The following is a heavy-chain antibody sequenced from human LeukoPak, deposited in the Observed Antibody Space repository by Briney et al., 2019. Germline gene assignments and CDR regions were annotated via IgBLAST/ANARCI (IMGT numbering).Heavy chain of an antibody. CDR2: ISKDSTTYT. CDR1: GFSFSVYS. D-gene: IGHD4-23*01. V-gene: IGHV3-21*01. J-gene: IGHJ4*02. Sequence: GGSLRLSCAASGFSFSVYSMNWVCQAPGKGLEWVSSISKDSTTYTYYADLVKGRFTISRDNTKNSLYLQMNSLRAEDTAVYYCVRPHTSDYGGNFDYWGQGTLVTVSS. CDR3: VRPHTSDYGGNFDY.